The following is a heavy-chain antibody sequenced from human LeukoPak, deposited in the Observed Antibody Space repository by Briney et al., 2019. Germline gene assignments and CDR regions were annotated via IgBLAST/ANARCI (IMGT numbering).Heavy chain of an antibody. J-gene: IGHJ4*02. D-gene: IGHD3-22*01. V-gene: IGHV1-8*03. CDR2: MSPNSGNT. CDR3: AKGTVVVTGPLDF. Sequence: VASVKVSCKASGYTFTSYDINWVRQATGQGLEWMGWMSPNSGNTDYAQKFQGRVTFTRNTSINTAYMELSSLRTEDTAFYYCAKGTVVVTGPLDFWGQGTLVTVSS. CDR1: GYTFTSYD.